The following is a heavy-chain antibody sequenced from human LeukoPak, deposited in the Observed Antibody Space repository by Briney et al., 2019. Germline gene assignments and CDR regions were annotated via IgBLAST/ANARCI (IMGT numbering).Heavy chain of an antibody. CDR2: IYYSGRT. V-gene: IGHV4-59*01. D-gene: IGHD2-15*01. Sequence: SETLSLTCTVSGASISPYYWSWIRQPPGKGLEWIGYIYYSGRTNYNPSLRSRVTISVDSSMNQFSLKLSSVTAADTAVYYCAGSRWGYCSGGSCYSIPFDYWGQGTLVTVSS. J-gene: IGHJ4*02. CDR3: AGSRWGYCSGGSCYSIPFDY. CDR1: GASISPYY.